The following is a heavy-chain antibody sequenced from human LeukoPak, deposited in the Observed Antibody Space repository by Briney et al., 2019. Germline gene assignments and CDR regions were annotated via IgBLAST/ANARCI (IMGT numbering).Heavy chain of an antibody. V-gene: IGHV3-30*02. CDR1: GFTFSSYG. CDR3: AKGSIGYSYGYSDY. D-gene: IGHD5-18*01. J-gene: IGHJ4*02. Sequence: PGGSLRLSCAASGFTFSSYGMHWVRQAPGKGLEWVAFIRFDGNSKYYADSVKGRFTISRDNSKNTLYLQMNSLRGEDTAVYYCAKGSIGYSYGYSDYWGQGTLVTVSS. CDR2: IRFDGNSK.